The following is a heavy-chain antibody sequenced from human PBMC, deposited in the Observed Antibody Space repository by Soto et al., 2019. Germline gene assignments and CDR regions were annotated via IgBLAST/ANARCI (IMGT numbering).Heavy chain of an antibody. D-gene: IGHD2-8*01. Sequence: PGGSLRLSCAASGFTFSSYSMNWVRQAPGKGLEWVSSISSSSSYIYYADSVKGRFTISRDNSKNTLYLQMNSLRAEDTAVYYCAEDVGVLMVSASYGMDVWGQGXTVTVSS. CDR1: GFTFSSYS. V-gene: IGHV3-21*01. CDR2: ISSSSSYI. J-gene: IGHJ6*02. CDR3: AEDVGVLMVSASYGMDV.